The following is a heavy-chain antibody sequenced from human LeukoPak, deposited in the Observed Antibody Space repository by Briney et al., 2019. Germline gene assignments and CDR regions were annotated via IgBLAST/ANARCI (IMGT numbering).Heavy chain of an antibody. CDR2: ISYDGSNK. Sequence: TGGSLRLSCAAFGFTFSSYGMHWVRQAPGKGLEWVAVISYDGSNKYYADSVKGRFTISRDNSKNTLYLQMNSLRAEDTAVYYCAKDRAAYYDFWSGYDYWGQGTLVTVSS. J-gene: IGHJ4*02. CDR3: AKDRAAYYDFWSGYDY. CDR1: GFTFSSYG. D-gene: IGHD3-3*01. V-gene: IGHV3-30*18.